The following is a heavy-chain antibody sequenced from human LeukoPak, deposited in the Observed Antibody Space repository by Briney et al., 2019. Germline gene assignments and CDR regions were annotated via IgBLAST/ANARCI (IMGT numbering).Heavy chain of an antibody. CDR2: ISGSGGST. CDR1: GFTFSSYS. CDR3: AKNIYKHYGDNTGGIRAFDI. J-gene: IGHJ3*02. Sequence: PGGSLRLSCAASGFTFSSYSMNWVRQAPGKGLEWVSAISGSGGSTYYADSVKGRFTISRDNSKNTLYLQMNSLRAEDTAVYYCAKNIYKHYGDNTGGIRAFDIWGQGTMVTVSS. D-gene: IGHD4-17*01. V-gene: IGHV3-23*01.